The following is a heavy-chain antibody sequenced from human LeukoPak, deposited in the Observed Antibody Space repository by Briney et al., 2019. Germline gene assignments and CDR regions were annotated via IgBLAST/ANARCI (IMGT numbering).Heavy chain of an antibody. V-gene: IGHV4-59*01. J-gene: IGHJ2*01. CDR1: GGSISSYY. CDR3: ARSNYYDSSGSIWYFDL. CDR2: IYYSGST. Sequence: PSETLSLTCTVSGGSISSYYWSWIRQPPGKGLGWIGYIYYSGSTNYNPSLKSRVTISVDTSKNQFSLKLSSVTAADTAVYYCARSNYYDSSGSIWYFDLWGRGTLVTVSS. D-gene: IGHD3-22*01.